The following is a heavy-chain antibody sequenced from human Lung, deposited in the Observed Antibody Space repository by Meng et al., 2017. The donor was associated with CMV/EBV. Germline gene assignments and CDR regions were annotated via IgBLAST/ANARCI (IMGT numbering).Heavy chain of an antibody. D-gene: IGHD3-10*01. CDR3: LRRSGGSV. J-gene: IGHJ1*01. V-gene: IGHV4-4*02. CDR1: GDSITNHNW. CDR2: IPHRGSS. Sequence: VQLRGSGPARVKPSETRSLTCAVSGDSITNHNWWAWVRQPPGKGLEWIGEIPHRGSSAYNPSLKSRVSMSIDKSKNQFSLKLTSVTAADTAVYHCLRRSGGSVWGQGTLVTVSS.